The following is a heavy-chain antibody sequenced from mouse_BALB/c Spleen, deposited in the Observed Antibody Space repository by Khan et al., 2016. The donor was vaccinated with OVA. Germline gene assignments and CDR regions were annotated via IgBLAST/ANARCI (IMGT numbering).Heavy chain of an antibody. CDR2: INPHIGET. D-gene: IGHD1-1*01. CDR1: GYSFTGYF. J-gene: IGHJ2*01. Sequence: EVKLMESGPELVKPGASVKISCKASGYSFTGYFMNWVMQSHGKSLEWIGRINPHIGETFYNQKFKDKATLTVDKSSSTAHMELRSLASEDSAVYYCARMYGSEFDYWGQGTTVTVSA. V-gene: IGHV1-20*02. CDR3: ARMYGSEFDY.